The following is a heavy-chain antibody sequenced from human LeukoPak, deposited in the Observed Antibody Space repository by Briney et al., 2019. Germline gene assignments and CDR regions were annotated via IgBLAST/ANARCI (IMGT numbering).Heavy chain of an antibody. CDR2: ISGSSSYI. CDR1: GFTFSSYS. D-gene: IGHD7-27*01. CDR3: ARSLAGPLDY. Sequence: AGGSLRLSCAASGFTFSSYSMNWVRQAPGKGLEWVSSISGSSSYIYYADSVKGRFTISRDNAKNSLYLQMNSLRAEDTAVYYCARSLAGPLDYWGQGTLVTVSS. J-gene: IGHJ4*02. V-gene: IGHV3-21*01.